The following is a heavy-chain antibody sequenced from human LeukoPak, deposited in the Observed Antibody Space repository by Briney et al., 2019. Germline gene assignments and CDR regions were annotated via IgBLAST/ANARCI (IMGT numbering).Heavy chain of an antibody. D-gene: IGHD3-10*01. J-gene: IGHJ6*01. CDR3: VRADFLGSGSPAGRLDV. Sequence: SETLSLTCAVSGGSIGTAVYSLSWVRQPPGKGLEWIGYIHLSGSTFYNPSLMSRVTMSMDRSKNQYSLKLTSVTAADTAVYYCVRADFLGSGSPAGRLDVWGQRTTVTVSS. CDR1: GGSIGTAVYS. CDR2: IHLSGST. V-gene: IGHV4-30-2*01.